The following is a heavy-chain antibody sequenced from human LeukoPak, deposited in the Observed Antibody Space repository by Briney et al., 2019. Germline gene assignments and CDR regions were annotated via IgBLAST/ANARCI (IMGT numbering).Heavy chain of an antibody. J-gene: IGHJ4*02. CDR3: ARAIVGAISAVLPNYFDY. CDR2: IYYSGST. CDR1: GGSISSSSYY. D-gene: IGHD1-26*01. Sequence: SETLSLTCTVSGGSISSSSYYWGWIRQPPGKGLEWIGSIYYSGSTYYNPSLKSRVTISVDTSKNQFSLKLSSVTAADTAVYYCARAIVGAISAVLPNYFDYWGQGTLVTVYS. V-gene: IGHV4-39*07.